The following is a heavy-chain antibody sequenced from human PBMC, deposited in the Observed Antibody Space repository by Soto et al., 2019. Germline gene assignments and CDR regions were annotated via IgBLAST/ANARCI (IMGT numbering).Heavy chain of an antibody. CDR2: IIPALGTT. CDR1: GGPFSSHT. D-gene: IGHD4-17*01. CDR3: ARPDFGDYWYFDL. V-gene: IGHV1-69*08. J-gene: IGHJ2*01. Sequence: QDQLVQSGAEVKKPGSSVKVSCKAFGGPFSSHTFSWVRQAPGQGLEWMGRIIPALGTTTYAQKFQGRITITAAESVTTVDMELNSLRTEDTAVYYCARPDFGDYWYFDLWGRGTLVTVSS.